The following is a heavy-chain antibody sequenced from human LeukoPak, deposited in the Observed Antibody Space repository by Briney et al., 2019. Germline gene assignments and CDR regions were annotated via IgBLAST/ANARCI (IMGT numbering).Heavy chain of an antibody. V-gene: IGHV1-69*04. D-gene: IGHD6-19*01. CDR3: ARVSSGWYHHYYYGMDV. CDR1: GGTFSSYA. CDR2: IIPIFGIA. Sequence: GSSVKVSCKASGGTFSSYAISWVRQAPGQGLEWMGRIIPIFGIANYAQKFQGRVTITADKSTSTAYMELSSLRSEDTAVYYCARVSSGWYHHYYYGMDVWGQGTTVTVSS. J-gene: IGHJ6*02.